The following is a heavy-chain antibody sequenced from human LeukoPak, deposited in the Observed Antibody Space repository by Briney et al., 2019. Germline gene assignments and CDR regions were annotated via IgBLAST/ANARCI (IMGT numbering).Heavy chain of an antibody. CDR1: GYSFTSYW. Sequence: GESLKISCKGSGYSFTSYWIGWVRQMPGKGLEWMGIIYPGDSDTRYSPSFQGQVTISADKSISTAYLQWSSLKASDTAMYYCARAPIAVAGTRWFDYWGQGTLVTVSS. CDR2: IYPGDSDT. CDR3: ARAPIAVAGTRWFDY. J-gene: IGHJ5*01. V-gene: IGHV5-51*01. D-gene: IGHD6-19*01.